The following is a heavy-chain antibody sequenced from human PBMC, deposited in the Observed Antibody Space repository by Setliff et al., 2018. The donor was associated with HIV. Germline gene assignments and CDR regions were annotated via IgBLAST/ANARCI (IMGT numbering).Heavy chain of an antibody. D-gene: IGHD5-18*01. CDR1: GYSFSRYW. CDR3: ARHPIHTYGYGAFDF. CDR2: IYPGDSSS. Sequence: GASLTLSCDGPGYSFSRYWIGWVRQMPGKGLEWMGVIYPGDSSSKYSPSFQGQVTISDDTSISNAHLQWNSLKASDTSIYDCARHPIHTYGYGAFDFWGRGTLVTVSS. J-gene: IGHJ4*02. V-gene: IGHV5-51*01.